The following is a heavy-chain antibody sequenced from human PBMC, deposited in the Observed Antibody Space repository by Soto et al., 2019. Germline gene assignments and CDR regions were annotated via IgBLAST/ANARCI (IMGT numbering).Heavy chain of an antibody. CDR2: IYYSGST. J-gene: IGHJ4*02. CDR1: GGSISSSSYY. CDR3: ARHYGRSSYYNFDY. D-gene: IGHD6-6*01. Sequence: SETLSLTCTVSGGSISSSSYYWGWIRQPPGKGLEWIVSIYYSGSTYYNPSLKSRVTISVDTSKNQFSLKLSSVTAADTAVYYCARHYGRSSYYNFDYWGQGTLVTVSS. V-gene: IGHV4-39*01.